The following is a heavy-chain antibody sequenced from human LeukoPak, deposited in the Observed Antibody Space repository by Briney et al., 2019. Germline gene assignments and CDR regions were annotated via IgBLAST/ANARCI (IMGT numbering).Heavy chain of an antibody. CDR1: GYTFTGNH. CDR2: INPNSGGT. J-gene: IGHJ4*02. CDR3: ARDSIVGATCDY. D-gene: IGHD1-26*01. V-gene: IGHV1-2*02. Sequence: ASVKVSCRASGYTFTGNHIHWVRQAPGQGLEWMGWINPNSGGTNYAQKFQGRVTMTRDTSISAAYMELSRLRSDDTAMYYCARDSIVGATCDYWGQGTLVTVPS.